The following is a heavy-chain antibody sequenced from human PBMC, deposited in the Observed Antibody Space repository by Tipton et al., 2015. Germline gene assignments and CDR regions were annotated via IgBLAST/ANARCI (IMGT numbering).Heavy chain of an antibody. CDR1: GGSVSDGGYY. J-gene: IGHJ5*02. V-gene: IGHV4-31*03. CDR2: IDYSGST. D-gene: IGHD2-15*01. CDR3: ARGGNNWFDP. Sequence: TLSLTCTVSGGSVSDGGYYWSLIRQHPGKGLEWIGDIDYSGSTHYNPSLKSRATISVDTSKKQFSLNLTSVTAADMAVYYCARGGNNWFDPWGRGTLVTVSS.